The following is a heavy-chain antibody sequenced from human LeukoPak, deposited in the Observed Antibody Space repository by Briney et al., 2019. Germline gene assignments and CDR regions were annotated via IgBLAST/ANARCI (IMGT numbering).Heavy chain of an antibody. Sequence: GGSLRLSCAASGFTFGSSEINWMRRAPGKGPEWVSSIDGTSSNIHYADSVKGRFTISRDSVKILVYLQMNSLRDEDTAVYYCDYQGKWGQGTLVTVSS. V-gene: IGHV3-48*02. CDR3: DYQGK. D-gene: IGHD5-12*01. CDR1: GFTFGSSE. J-gene: IGHJ1*01. CDR2: IDGTSSNI.